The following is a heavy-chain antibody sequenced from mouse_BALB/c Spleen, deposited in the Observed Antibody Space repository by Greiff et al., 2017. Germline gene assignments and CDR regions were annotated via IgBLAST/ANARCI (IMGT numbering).Heavy chain of an antibody. J-gene: IGHJ3*01. CDR3: ARGGGNFAY. Sequence: EVKVVESGPELVKPGASVKMSCKASGYTFTSYVMHWVKQKPGQGLEWIGYINPYNDGTKYNEKFKGKATLTSDKSSSTAYMELSSLTSEDSAVYYCARGGGNFAYWGQGTLVTVSA. D-gene: IGHD2-1*01. V-gene: IGHV1-14*01. CDR2: INPYNDGT. CDR1: GYTFTSYV.